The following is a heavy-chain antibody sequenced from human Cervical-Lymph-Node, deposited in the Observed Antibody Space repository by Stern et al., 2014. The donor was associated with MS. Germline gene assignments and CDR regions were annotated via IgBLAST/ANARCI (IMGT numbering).Heavy chain of an antibody. J-gene: IGHJ4*02. CDR1: GYTFTTYG. V-gene: IGHV1-18*01. CDR3: ARAHITGTTSSKY. D-gene: IGHD1-7*01. CDR2: VSASNGDT. Sequence: VQLVESGAEVKKPGASVKVSCKASGYTFTTYGISWVRQAPGQGLDWMGWVSASNGDTDYAQKLQGRVTMTTDTSTSTAYMELRSLTSDDTAVYYCARAHITGTTSSKYWGQGTLVTVSS.